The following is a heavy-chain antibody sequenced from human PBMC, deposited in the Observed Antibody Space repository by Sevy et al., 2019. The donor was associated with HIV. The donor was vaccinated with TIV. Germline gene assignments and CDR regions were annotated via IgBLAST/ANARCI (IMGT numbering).Heavy chain of an antibody. CDR3: AREGVVVPAAIIPLV. V-gene: IGHV3-7*03. CDR1: GFTFSSYW. D-gene: IGHD2-2*01. Sequence: GGSLRLSCAASGFTFSSYWMSWVRQAPGKGLEWVANIKQDGSEKYYVDSVKGRFTISRDSAKNSLYLQMNSLRAEDTAVYYCAREGVVVPAAIIPLVWGQGTLVTVSS. CDR2: IKQDGSEK. J-gene: IGHJ4*02.